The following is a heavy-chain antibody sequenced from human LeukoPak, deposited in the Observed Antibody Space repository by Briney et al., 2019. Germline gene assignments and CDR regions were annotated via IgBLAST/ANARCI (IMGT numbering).Heavy chain of an antibody. CDR3: ASPAYGDSVSQGAFDI. D-gene: IGHD4-17*01. V-gene: IGHV5-51*01. CDR1: GYSFTSYW. CDR2: ISPRDSDT. J-gene: IGHJ3*02. Sequence: GESLKISCKVSGYSFTSYWIGWVRQMPGKGLEWMGIISPRDSDTKYSPSFQGQVTISADKSISTAYLQWSSLKASDTAMYYCASPAYGDSVSQGAFDIWGQGTMVTVSS.